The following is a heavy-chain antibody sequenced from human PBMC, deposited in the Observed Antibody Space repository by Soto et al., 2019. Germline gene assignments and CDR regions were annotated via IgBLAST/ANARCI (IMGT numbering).Heavy chain of an antibody. Sequence: QVQLQESGSGLVKPSQTLSLTCAVSGGSLSTGGCSWSWVRLPPGRALEWIGYIFDTGKTYYSASLKSRVTMSVDRAQNQFSLRLESVTAADTAFYFCACLDGYNRYFDLWGRGTLVTVSS. CDR1: GGSLSTGGCS. CDR3: ACLDGYNRYFDL. CDR2: IFDTGKT. J-gene: IGHJ2*01. V-gene: IGHV4-30-2*01. D-gene: IGHD5-12*01.